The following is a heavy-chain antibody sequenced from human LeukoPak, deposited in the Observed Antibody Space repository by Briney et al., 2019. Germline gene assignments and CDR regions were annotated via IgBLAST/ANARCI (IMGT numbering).Heavy chain of an antibody. D-gene: IGHD1-1*01. V-gene: IGHV3-43*01. Sequence: GGSLRLSRAASGFTFDDYTMHWVRQAPGKGLEWVSLISWDGGSTYYADSVKGRFTISRDNSKNSLYLQMNSLRTEDTALYYCAKEMNGPGWYYYGMDVWGQGTTVTVSS. CDR1: GFTFDDYT. CDR3: AKEMNGPGWYYYGMDV. CDR2: ISWDGGST. J-gene: IGHJ6*02.